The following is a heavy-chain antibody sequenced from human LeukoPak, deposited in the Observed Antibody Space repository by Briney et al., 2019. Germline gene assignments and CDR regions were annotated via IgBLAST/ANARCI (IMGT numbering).Heavy chain of an antibody. CDR2: MNPNSANT. J-gene: IGHJ4*02. V-gene: IGHV1-8*01. CDR1: GYTFTSYD. D-gene: IGHD3-22*01. Sequence: GASVKVSRKASGYTFTSYDINWVRQATGQGLEWMGWMNPNSANTGYAQKFQGRVTMTRNTSVSTAYMELSSLRSEDTAVYYCARAIKYYYDSSGYYAYYFDYWGQGTLVTVSS. CDR3: ARAIKYYYDSSGYYAYYFDY.